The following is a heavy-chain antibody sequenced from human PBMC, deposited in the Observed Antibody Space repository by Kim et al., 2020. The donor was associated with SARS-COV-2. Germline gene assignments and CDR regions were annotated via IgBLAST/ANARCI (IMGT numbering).Heavy chain of an antibody. Sequence: GGSLRLSCAASGFTFSDYYMSWIRQAPGKGLEWVSFISSSSNNTNYADSVKGRFTISRDNAKNSLYLQLNSLRAEDTAVYYGARGGYDFVWGMYRDYYY. J-gene: IGHJ6*01. D-gene: IGHD3-16*02. V-gene: IGHV3-11*05. CDR3: ARGGYDFVWGMYRDYYY. CDR1: GFTFSDYY. CDR2: ISSSSNNT.